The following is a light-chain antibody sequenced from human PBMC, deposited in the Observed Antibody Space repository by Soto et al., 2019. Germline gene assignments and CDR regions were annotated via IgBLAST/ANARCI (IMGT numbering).Light chain of an antibody. CDR3: SSYASSTTPYV. CDR2: EGS. Sequence: QSALTQPASVSRSPGHSITISCTGTSSDVGSYNLVSWYQQHPGKAPKLMIYEGSKRPSGVSNRFSGSKSGNTASLTISGLQAEDEADYYCSSYASSTTPYVFGTGTKATVL. CDR1: SSDVGSYNL. J-gene: IGLJ1*01. V-gene: IGLV2-14*02.